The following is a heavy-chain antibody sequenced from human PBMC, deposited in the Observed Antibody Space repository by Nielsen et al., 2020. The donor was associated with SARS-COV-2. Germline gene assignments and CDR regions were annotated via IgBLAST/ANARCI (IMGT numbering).Heavy chain of an antibody. J-gene: IGHJ6*03. CDR2: IYHSGST. Sequence: WIRQPPGKGLEWIGEIYHSGSTNYNPSLKSRVTISVDKSKNQFSLKLSSVTAADTAVYYCARVLWFGELLGPFDYYYSLDVWGHGTTVTVSS. D-gene: IGHD3-10*01. CDR3: ARVLWFGELLGPFDYYYSLDV. V-gene: IGHV4-4*02.